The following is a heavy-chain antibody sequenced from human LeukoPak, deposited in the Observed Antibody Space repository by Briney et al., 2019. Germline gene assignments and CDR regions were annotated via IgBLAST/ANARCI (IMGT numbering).Heavy chain of an antibody. CDR3: ARSGYSGENPFDY. Sequence: AGGSLRLSCGASGFTFIRYAMHWVRQAPGKGLEWVAVISYDGNNEYYADSVKGRFTISRDNSKNTQYLQMNSLRGEDTAMYYCARSGYSGENPFDYWGQGTLVTVSS. CDR2: ISYDGNNE. CDR1: GFTFIRYA. V-gene: IGHV3-30-3*01. J-gene: IGHJ4*02. D-gene: IGHD5-12*01.